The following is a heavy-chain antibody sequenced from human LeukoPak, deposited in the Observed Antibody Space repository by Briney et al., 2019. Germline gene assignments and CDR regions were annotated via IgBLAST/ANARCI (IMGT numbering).Heavy chain of an antibody. CDR3: ARTASCGSNCYYFFDY. CDR2: MNPNSGGT. V-gene: IGHV1-8*01. J-gene: IGHJ4*02. Sequence: ASVKVSCKASGYTFTSYDINWVRQATGQGLEWMGWMNPNSGGTRFVQKFQGRVAMTRDTSISTVYMELSSLGSDDTAIYYCARTASCGSNCYYFFDYWGQGALVTVSS. D-gene: IGHD2-21*02. CDR1: GYTFTSYD.